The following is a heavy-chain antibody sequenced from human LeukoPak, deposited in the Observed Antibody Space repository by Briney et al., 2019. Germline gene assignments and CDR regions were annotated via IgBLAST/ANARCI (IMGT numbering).Heavy chain of an antibody. CDR1: GGSISSGGYY. CDR2: IYYGGGT. J-gene: IGHJ4*02. CDR3: AGFASGSYRFFGY. V-gene: IGHV4-31*03. Sequence: TSETLSLTCTVSGGSISSGGYYWSWIRQRPGKGLEWIGYIYYGGGTYYNPSLKSRLTISVDTSKNQFSVKLNSVTAADTAVYFCAGFASGSYRFFGYWGQGTLVTVSS. D-gene: IGHD3-10*01.